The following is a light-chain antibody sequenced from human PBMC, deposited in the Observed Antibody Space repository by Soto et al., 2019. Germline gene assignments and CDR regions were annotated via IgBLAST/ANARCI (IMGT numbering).Light chain of an antibody. CDR1: QSVSSTY. CDR2: DVS. V-gene: IGKV3-20*01. J-gene: IGKJ3*01. CDR3: QHYGSSPLFT. Sequence: EIVLTQSPGTLSLSLGERATLSCRASQSVSSTYLAWYQQKPGQAPGLLIYDVSSRATGIPDRFSGSGSGTDFTLTISRLEPVDFAVYYCQHYGSSPLFTFGPGTKVDIK.